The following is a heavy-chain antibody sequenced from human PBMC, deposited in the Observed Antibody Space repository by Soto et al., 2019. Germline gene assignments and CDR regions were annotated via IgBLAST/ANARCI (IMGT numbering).Heavy chain of an antibody. V-gene: IGHV4-61*01. J-gene: IGHJ3*02. D-gene: IGHD3-3*01. CDR1: GGSVSSGNYY. CDR3: ARFIDEDDFWSGPTIAFDI. Sequence: PSETLSLTCTVSGGSVSSGNYYWSWIRQPPGKGLEWIGNIYYDGSTYYSPSLKSRVTMSADTSKNQFSLKLNSVTAADTAVYYCARFIDEDDFWSGPTIAFDIWGQGTMVTVSS. CDR2: IYYDGST.